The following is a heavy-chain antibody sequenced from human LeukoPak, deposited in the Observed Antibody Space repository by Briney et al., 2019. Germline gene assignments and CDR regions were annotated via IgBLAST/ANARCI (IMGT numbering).Heavy chain of an antibody. CDR1: GFSFNNYA. V-gene: IGHV3-48*03. CDR3: ATDGGPEYSSSWYLY. CDR2: ISSSGSTI. J-gene: IGHJ4*02. D-gene: IGHD6-13*01. Sequence: GGSLRLSCAASGFSFNNYAMYWVRQAPGKGLEWVSYISSSGSTIYYADSVKGRFTISRDNAKNSLYLQMNSLRAEDMAVYYCATDGGPEYSSSWYLYWGKGTLVTVSS.